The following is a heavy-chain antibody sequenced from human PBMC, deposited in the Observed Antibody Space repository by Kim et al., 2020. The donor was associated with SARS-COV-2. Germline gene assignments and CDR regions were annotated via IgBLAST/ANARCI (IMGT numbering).Heavy chain of an antibody. J-gene: IGHJ6*02. CDR3: ASRMERGSGIMGMDV. Sequence: ASVKVSCKASGYTFTSYYMHWVRQAPGQGLEWMGIINPSGCSTSYAQKFQGRVTMTRDTSTSTVYMELSSLRSEDTAVYYCASRMERGSGIMGMDVWGQGTTVTVSS. V-gene: IGHV1-46*01. D-gene: IGHD3-10*01. CDR1: GYTFTSYY. CDR2: INPSGCST.